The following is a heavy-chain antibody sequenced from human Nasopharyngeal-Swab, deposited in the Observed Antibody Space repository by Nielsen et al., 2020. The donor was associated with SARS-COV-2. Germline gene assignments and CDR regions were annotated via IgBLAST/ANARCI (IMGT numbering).Heavy chain of an antibody. J-gene: IGHJ2*01. D-gene: IGHD6-19*01. Sequence: VRQAPGKGLEWVGRIKSKADGGTTDYTAPVKGRFTISRDDSKNTLYLQMNSLKTEDTAVYYCTTDQGSGRYWYFDLWGRGTLVTVSS. CDR2: IKSKADGGTT. CDR3: TTDQGSGRYWYFDL. V-gene: IGHV3-15*01.